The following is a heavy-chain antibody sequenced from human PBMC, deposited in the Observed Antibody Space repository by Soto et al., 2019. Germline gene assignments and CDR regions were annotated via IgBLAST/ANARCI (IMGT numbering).Heavy chain of an antibody. Sequence: QLQLQESGPGLVKPSETLSLTCTVSGGSISSSSYYWGWIRQPPGKGLEWIGSIYYSGSTYYNPSLKSRVTIAVDTSKNQFSLKLSSVTAADTAVYYCARQLYSSGWYEAFDIWGQGTMVTVSS. V-gene: IGHV4-39*01. CDR3: ARQLYSSGWYEAFDI. CDR1: GGSISSSSYY. J-gene: IGHJ3*02. D-gene: IGHD6-19*01. CDR2: IYYSGST.